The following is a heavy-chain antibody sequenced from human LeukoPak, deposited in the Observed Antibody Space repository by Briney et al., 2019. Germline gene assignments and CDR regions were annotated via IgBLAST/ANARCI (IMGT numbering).Heavy chain of an antibody. CDR1: GYTFTSYA. CDR3: ARDADSSSWYLGTDY. J-gene: IGHJ4*02. Sequence: ASVKVSCKASGYTFTSYAMNWVRQAPGQGLEWMGWINTSTGNPTYAQGFTGRFVFSLDTSVSTAYLQISSLKAEDTAVYYCARDADSSSWYLGTDYWGQGTLVTVSS. CDR2: INTSTGNP. V-gene: IGHV7-4-1*02. D-gene: IGHD6-13*01.